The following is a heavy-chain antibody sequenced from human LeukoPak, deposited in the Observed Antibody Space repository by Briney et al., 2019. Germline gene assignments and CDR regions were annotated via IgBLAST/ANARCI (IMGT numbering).Heavy chain of an antibody. CDR1: GFTFSSYS. CDR2: ISSSSNYI. V-gene: IGHV3-21*01. CDR3: ARDGTHSGYDYPIDY. D-gene: IGHD5-12*01. J-gene: IGHJ4*02. Sequence: PGGSLRLSCAASGFTFSSYSMNWVRQAPGKGLEWVSSISSSSNYIYYADSVKGRFTISRDNAKNSLYLQMNSLRAEDTAVYYCARDGTHSGYDYPIDYWGQGTLVTVSS.